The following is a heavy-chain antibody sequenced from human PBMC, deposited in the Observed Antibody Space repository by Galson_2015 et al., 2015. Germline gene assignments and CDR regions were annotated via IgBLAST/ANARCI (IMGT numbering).Heavy chain of an antibody. J-gene: IGHJ3*02. CDR1: EFTFTNSW. D-gene: IGHD3-10*01. V-gene: IGHV3-7*03. Sequence: SLRLSCAASEFTFTNSWMNWVRQAPGKGLEWLANIKPDGSDRYYVDSVKGRFTISRDNAKNSLYLQMNSLRAEDTAVYYCAKYGSGSRTAFEIWGQGTMVTVSS. CDR3: AKYGSGSRTAFEI. CDR2: IKPDGSDR.